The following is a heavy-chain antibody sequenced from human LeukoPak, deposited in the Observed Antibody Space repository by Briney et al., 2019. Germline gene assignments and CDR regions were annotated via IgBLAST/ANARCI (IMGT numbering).Heavy chain of an antibody. Sequence: ASVKVSCKASGYTFTSYGISWVRQAPGQGLEWMGWISAYNGNTNYAQKLQGRVTMTTDTSTGTAYMELRSLRSDDTAVYYCARGPIAVTGTPLGLLFDPWGQGTLVTVSS. V-gene: IGHV1-18*04. D-gene: IGHD6-19*01. CDR2: ISAYNGNT. CDR1: GYTFTSYG. J-gene: IGHJ5*02. CDR3: ARGPIAVTGTPLGLLFDP.